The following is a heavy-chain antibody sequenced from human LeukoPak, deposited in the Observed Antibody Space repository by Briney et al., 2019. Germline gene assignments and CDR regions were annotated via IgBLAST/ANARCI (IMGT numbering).Heavy chain of an antibody. CDR2: INYSGRT. V-gene: IGHV4-38-2*02. J-gene: IGHJ6*03. D-gene: IGHD4-23*01. CDR3: ARLHYGGNYGYYYYYMDV. CDR1: GYSIGSGYD. Sequence: SETLSLTCSVSGYSIGSGYDWAWIRQAPGKGLEWIGSINYSGRTYYNPSLKSRVTISVDTSKNQFSLKLSSVTAADTAVYYCARLHYGGNYGYYYYYMDVWGKGTTVTISS.